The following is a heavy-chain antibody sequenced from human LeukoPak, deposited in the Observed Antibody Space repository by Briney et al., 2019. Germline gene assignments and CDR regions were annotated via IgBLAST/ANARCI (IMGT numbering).Heavy chain of an antibody. CDR1: GFTFSSYW. CDR2: INSDGSST. V-gene: IGHV3-74*01. D-gene: IGHD2-21*02. J-gene: IGHJ3*02. Sequence: GGSLRLSCAASGFTFSSYWMHWVRQAPGKGLVWVSRINSDGSSTSYADSVKGRFTISRDNAKNTLYLQMNSLRAEDTTVYYCARHGGYCGGDCHDAFDIWGQGTMVTVSS. CDR3: ARHGGYCGGDCHDAFDI.